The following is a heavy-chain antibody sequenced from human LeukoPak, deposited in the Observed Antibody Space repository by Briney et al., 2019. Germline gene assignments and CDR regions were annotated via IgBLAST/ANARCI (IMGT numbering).Heavy chain of an antibody. CDR3: ARDPPRSQNLRYFDL. CDR1: GFTFRSYA. D-gene: IGHD1-14*01. CDR2: ISSSSSYI. V-gene: IGHV3-21*01. Sequence: GGSLRLSCSASGFTFRSYAMAWVRQAPGTGLGWVSSISSSSSYIYYADSVKGRFTISRDNAKNSLYLQRNSLRAEDTAVYYCARDPPRSQNLRYFDLWGRGTLVTVSS. J-gene: IGHJ2*01.